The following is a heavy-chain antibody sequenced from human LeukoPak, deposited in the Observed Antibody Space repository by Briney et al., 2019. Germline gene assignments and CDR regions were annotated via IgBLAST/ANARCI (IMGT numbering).Heavy chain of an antibody. CDR2: ISAYNGNT. Sequence: ASVKVSCKASGYTFTSYGISWVRQAPGQGLEWMGWISAYNGNTNYAQKLQGRVTMTTDTSASTAYMELRSLRSDDTAVYYCARGRGIKTTIYYFDYWGQGTLVTVSS. D-gene: IGHD3-9*01. V-gene: IGHV1-18*01. CDR3: ARGRGIKTTIYYFDY. CDR1: GYTFTSYG. J-gene: IGHJ4*02.